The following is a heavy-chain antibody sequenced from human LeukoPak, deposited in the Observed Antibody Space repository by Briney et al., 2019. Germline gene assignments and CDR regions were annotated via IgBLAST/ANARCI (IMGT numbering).Heavy chain of an antibody. CDR3: ARGYDSSGEY. V-gene: IGHV1-2*02. J-gene: IGHJ4*02. CDR2: INPNSGGT. D-gene: IGHD3-22*01. Sequence: ASVKVSCKASGYTFTGYYMHWVRQAPGQGLEWMGWINPNSGGTNYAQKFQGRVTMTRDTSISTAYMEPSRLRSDDTAMYYCARGYDSSGEYWGQGTLVTVSS. CDR1: GYTFTGYY.